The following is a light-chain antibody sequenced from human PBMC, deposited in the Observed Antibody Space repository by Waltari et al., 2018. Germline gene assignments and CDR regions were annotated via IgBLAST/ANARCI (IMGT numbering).Light chain of an antibody. J-gene: IGLJ2*01. Sequence: QSVLPQPPSAYGTPGQRVTLSCSGSSSNIGSHTLTRYQQLPGPAPKLPSLGNNQRPSGVPDRFPGSKSGTSASLAFSGLQSEDEAVYYCAAWDDSLHGVVFGGGTKLTVL. CDR3: AAWDDSLHGVV. V-gene: IGLV1-44*01. CDR2: GNN. CDR1: SSNIGSHT.